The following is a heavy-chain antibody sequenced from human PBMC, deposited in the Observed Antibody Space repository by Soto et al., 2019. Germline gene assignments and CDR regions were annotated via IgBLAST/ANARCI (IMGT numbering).Heavy chain of an antibody. J-gene: IGHJ3*02. CDR3: ARDQNAVYYDFWSGYSASAPDAFDI. Sequence: GGSLRLSCAASGFTFSSYSMNWVRQAPGKGLEWVSYISSSSSTIYYADSVKGRFTISRDNAKNSLYLQMNSLRAEDTAVYYCARDQNAVYYDFWSGYSASAPDAFDIWGQGTMVTVSS. D-gene: IGHD3-3*01. CDR2: ISSSSSTI. V-gene: IGHV3-48*01. CDR1: GFTFSSYS.